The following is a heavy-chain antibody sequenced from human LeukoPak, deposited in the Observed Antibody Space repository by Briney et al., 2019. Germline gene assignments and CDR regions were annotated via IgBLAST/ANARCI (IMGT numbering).Heavy chain of an antibody. J-gene: IGHJ3*02. CDR1: GGSISSSY. CDR2: TSHSGST. CDR3: TRGYYDARGDSNPFDI. V-gene: IGHV4-59*01. Sequence: PPETLSLTCTVSGGSISSSYWSWIRQPPGRGLEWIGYTSHSGSTNYKPYLKSRVSISVDTSKNQFSLKLTSVTAADTAMYYCTRGYYDARGDSNPFDIWGQGTMVTVSS. D-gene: IGHD3-22*01.